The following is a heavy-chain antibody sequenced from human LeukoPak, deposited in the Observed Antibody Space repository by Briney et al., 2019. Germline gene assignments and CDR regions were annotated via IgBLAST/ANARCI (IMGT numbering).Heavy chain of an antibody. CDR2: ISYDGSDK. V-gene: IGHV3-30*18. D-gene: IGHD2-8*02. Sequence: PGGSLRLSCVASGFTFSRNAMHWVRQAPGKGPGWVAIISYDGSDKYYADSVKGRFTISRDNSKNTLYLQMNSLSSEDTAVYYCAKPGYCSSATSCLNWFDPWGQGTLVTVSS. CDR1: GFTFSRNA. J-gene: IGHJ5*02. CDR3: AKPGYCSSATSCLNWFDP.